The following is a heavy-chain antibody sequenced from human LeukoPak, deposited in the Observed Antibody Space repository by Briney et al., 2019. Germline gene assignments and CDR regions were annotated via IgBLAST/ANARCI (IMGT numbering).Heavy chain of an antibody. CDR3: ARLPIILTGYGFYYYCGMDV. V-gene: IGHV1-69*13. Sequence: SVKVSCKASGGTFSSYAISWVRQAPGQGLEWMGGIIPIFGTANYAQKFQGRVTITADESTSTAYMELSSLRSEDTAVYYCARLPIILTGYGFYYYCGMDVWGRGTTVTVSS. J-gene: IGHJ6*02. D-gene: IGHD3-9*01. CDR2: IIPIFGTA. CDR1: GGTFSSYA.